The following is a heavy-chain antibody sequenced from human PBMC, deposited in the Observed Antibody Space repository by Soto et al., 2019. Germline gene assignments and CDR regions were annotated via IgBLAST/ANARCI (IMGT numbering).Heavy chain of an antibody. CDR2: IGSSGGNI. CDR1: GFTFSDYY. Sequence: GGSLRLSCAASGFTFSDYYMSWIRQAPGKGLEWVSYIGSSGGNIYYADSVKGRFTISRDNAKSSLYLQMHSLRADDTAVYYCARGGYSYGYFDYWGQGTLVTVSS. V-gene: IGHV3-11*01. J-gene: IGHJ4*02. D-gene: IGHD5-18*01. CDR3: ARGGYSYGYFDY.